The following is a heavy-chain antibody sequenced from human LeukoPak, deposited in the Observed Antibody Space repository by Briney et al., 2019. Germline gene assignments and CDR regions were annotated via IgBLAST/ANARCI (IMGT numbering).Heavy chain of an antibody. V-gene: IGHV4-38-2*02. CDR1: GYSISSGYY. J-gene: IGHJ3*02. CDR3: ARSCRILDIVATIRARLGGNGFDI. CDR2: IYHSGST. Sequence: SETLSLTCTDSGYSISSGYYWGWIRQPPGKGLEWIGSIYHSGSTYYNPSLKSRVTMAVETSKNQFSLKLSSVTAADKAVYYCARSCRILDIVATIRARLGGNGFDIWGQGTMVTVSS. D-gene: IGHD5-12*01.